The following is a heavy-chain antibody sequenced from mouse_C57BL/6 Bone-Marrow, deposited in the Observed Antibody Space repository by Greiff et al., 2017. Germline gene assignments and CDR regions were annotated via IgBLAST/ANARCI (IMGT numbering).Heavy chain of an antibody. Sequence: QVQLQQPGAELVMPGASVKLSCKASGYTFTSYWMHWVKQRPGQGLEWIGEIDPSDSYTNYNQKFKGKSTLTVDKSSSTTYMQLSSLTSEDSAVXYCASYDYDGYFDVWGTGTTVTVSS. CDR3: ASYDYDGYFDV. V-gene: IGHV1-69*01. CDR1: GYTFTSYW. J-gene: IGHJ1*03. D-gene: IGHD2-4*01. CDR2: IDPSDSYT.